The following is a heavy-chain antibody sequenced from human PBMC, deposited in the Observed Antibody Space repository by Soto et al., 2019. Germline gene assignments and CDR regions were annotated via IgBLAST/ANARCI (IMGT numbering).Heavy chain of an antibody. CDR2: INSDASHT. J-gene: IGHJ5*02. CDR3: VRDGHCLTTSCYGNWFDP. D-gene: IGHD2-2*01. V-gene: IGHV3-74*01. CDR1: GFTFSTYW. Sequence: EVQLVESGGGLVQPGGSLRLSCAASGFTFSTYWMHWIRQVPGKGLEWVSRINSDASHTYYADSVKGRFTISRDNAKNPLHLAMNSLRAEDTAVYYCVRDGHCLTTSCYGNWFDPWGQGTLVTVSA.